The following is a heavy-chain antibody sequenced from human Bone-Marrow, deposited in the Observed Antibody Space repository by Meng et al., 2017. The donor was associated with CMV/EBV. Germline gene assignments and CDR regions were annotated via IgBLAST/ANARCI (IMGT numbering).Heavy chain of an antibody. Sequence: GESLKISCAASGFTFSSYSMNWVRQAPGKGLEWVSYISSSSSTIYYADSVKGRFTISRDNAKNSLYLQMNSLRDEDTAVYYCAKELLRIAVARGLYYYYGMDVWGQGTTVTVSS. CDR3: AKELLRIAVARGLYYYYGMDV. CDR2: ISSSSSTI. D-gene: IGHD6-19*01. J-gene: IGHJ6*02. V-gene: IGHV3-48*02. CDR1: GFTFSSYS.